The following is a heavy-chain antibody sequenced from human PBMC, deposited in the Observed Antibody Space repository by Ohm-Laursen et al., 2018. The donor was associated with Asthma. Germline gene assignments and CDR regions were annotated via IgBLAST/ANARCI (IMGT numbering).Heavy chain of an antibody. CDR3: ARIGPEWELPGREYSLHH. CDR1: GFIFSDYY. J-gene: IGHJ1*01. V-gene: IGHV3-11*06. Sequence: SLRLSCTASGFIFSDYYMSWIRQAPGKGLEWVASISTASSFIYYADSVRGRFTTSRDNARNSVYLQMNSLRAEDTALYYCARIGPEWELPGREYSLHHWGEGTLVTVSS. D-gene: IGHD1-26*01. CDR2: ISTASSFI.